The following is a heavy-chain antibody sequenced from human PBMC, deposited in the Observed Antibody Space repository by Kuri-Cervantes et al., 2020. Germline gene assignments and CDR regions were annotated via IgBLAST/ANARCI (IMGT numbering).Heavy chain of an antibody. Sequence: GGSLRLSCAASGFTFSSYGMHWVRQAPGKGLEWVTVISYDGNNKDYTGSVKGRFTISRDNSKNTLYLQMNSLRAEDTAVYYCARDSGSYSTYGMDVWGQGTTVTVSS. V-gene: IGHV3-30*19. J-gene: IGHJ6*02. CDR3: ARDSGSYSTYGMDV. D-gene: IGHD1-26*01. CDR2: ISYDGNNK. CDR1: GFTFSSYG.